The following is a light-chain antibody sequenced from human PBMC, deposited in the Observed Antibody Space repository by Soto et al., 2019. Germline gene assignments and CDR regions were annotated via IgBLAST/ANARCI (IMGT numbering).Light chain of an antibody. V-gene: IGLV2-18*02. J-gene: IGLJ2*01. CDR2: EVS. Sequence: QSALTQPPSVSGSPGQSVTISCTGTSSDVGSYNRVSWYQQPPGTAPKLMIYEVSNRPSGVPDRFSGSKSGNTASLTISGLQAEDEAYYYCSSRTTSNTLLFGGGTKLTVL. CDR3: SSRTTSNTLL. CDR1: SSDVGSYNR.